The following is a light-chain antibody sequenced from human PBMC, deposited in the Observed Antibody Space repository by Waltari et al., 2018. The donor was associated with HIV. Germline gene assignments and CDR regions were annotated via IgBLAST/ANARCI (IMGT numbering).Light chain of an antibody. J-gene: IGLJ3*02. V-gene: IGLV1-47*01. CDR3: ATWDDSLSALWV. Sequence: QSVLTQPPSASGTPGQGVPISCSGTTSNIGSNYLYWYQQLPGTTPRLLIFRNNQSPSGVPDRFSGSKSGTSASLAISGLRSEDEADYFCATWDDSLSALWVFGGGTKLTVL. CDR2: RNN. CDR1: TSNIGSNY.